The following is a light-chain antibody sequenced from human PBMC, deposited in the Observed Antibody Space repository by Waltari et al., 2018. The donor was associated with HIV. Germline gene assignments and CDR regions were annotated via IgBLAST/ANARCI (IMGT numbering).Light chain of an antibody. Sequence: QSALAQPASVSGSPGPSITIPCAGAVVASGPAIYVSWYQQHPGRAPRLIIYMLSRRPSGVSDRFSGSSSGMSATLTISGLQSDDEAHYYCSSYSTITSLFVFGTGTRVTVL. CDR3: SSYSTITSLFV. V-gene: IGLV2-14*01. J-gene: IGLJ1*01. CDR1: VVASGPAIY. CDR2: MLS.